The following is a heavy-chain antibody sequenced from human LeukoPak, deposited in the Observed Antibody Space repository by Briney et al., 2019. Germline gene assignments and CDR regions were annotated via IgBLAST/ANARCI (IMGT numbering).Heavy chain of an antibody. D-gene: IGHD3-10*01. CDR2: INQDGSEI. J-gene: IGHJ4*02. Sequence: GGSLRLSCAASGFTFSNYWMRWVRQAPGKGLEWVANINQDGSEIYYVDSVKGRFSISRDNAKNSLYLQMNSLRAEDTAVYYCARVLLWFGEFTAPFDYWGQGSWVTVSS. CDR1: GFTFSNYW. CDR3: ARVLLWFGEFTAPFDY. V-gene: IGHV3-7*01.